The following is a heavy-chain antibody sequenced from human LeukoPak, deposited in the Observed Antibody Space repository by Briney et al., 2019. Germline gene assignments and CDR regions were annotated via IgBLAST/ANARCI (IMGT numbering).Heavy chain of an antibody. D-gene: IGHD3-10*01. CDR3: ARAGVLLWFGEPRVGPYYFDY. CDR1: GFTFSSYA. CDR2: ISSNGGST. V-gene: IGHV3-64*01. Sequence: GGSLRLSCAASGFTFSSYAMHWVRQAPGKGLEYVSAISSNGGSTYYANSVKGRFTISRDNSKNSLYLQMNSLRAEDTAVYYCARAGVLLWFGEPRVGPYYFDYWGQGTLVTVSS. J-gene: IGHJ4*02.